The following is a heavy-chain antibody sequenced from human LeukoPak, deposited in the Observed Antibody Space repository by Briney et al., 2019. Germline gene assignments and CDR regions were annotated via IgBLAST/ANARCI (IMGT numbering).Heavy chain of an antibody. Sequence: GGSLRLSCAASGFTFSSYWMSWVRQAPGKGLERVANIKQDGSEKYYVDSVKGRFTISRDNAKNSLYLQMNSLRAEDTAVYYCARGYSSSWYRISGWSYYGMDVWGQGTTVTVSS. CDR1: GFTFSSYW. D-gene: IGHD6-13*01. J-gene: IGHJ6*02. V-gene: IGHV3-7*02. CDR2: IKQDGSEK. CDR3: ARGYSSSWYRISGWSYYGMDV.